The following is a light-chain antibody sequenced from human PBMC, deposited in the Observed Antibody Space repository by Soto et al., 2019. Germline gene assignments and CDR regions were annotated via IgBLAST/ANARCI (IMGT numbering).Light chain of an antibody. CDR3: HQYNGWPRT. CDR2: GAS. V-gene: IGKV3-15*01. Sequence: EIVMTQSPATLSVSAGERVTLSCRASQSISSSLAWYQQNPGQAPSLLFYGASTRASGVPARFSGSGSGTEVTLTISSLQSEDFAVYYCHQYNGWPRTFGQGTKVDIK. CDR1: QSISSS. J-gene: IGKJ1*01.